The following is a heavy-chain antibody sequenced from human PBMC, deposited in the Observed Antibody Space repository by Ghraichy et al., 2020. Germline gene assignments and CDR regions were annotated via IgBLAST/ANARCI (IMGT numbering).Heavy chain of an antibody. CDR2: IRYDGSNK. V-gene: IGHV3-30*02. CDR3: AKADYYDSSGYPKSTYYMDV. CDR1: GFTFSSYG. J-gene: IGHJ6*03. Sequence: GESLNISCAASGFTFSSYGMHWVRQAPGKGLEWVAFIRYDGSNKYYADSVKGRFTISRDNSKNTLYLQMNSLRAEDTAVYYCAKADYYDSSGYPKSTYYMDVWGKGTTVTVSS. D-gene: IGHD3-22*01.